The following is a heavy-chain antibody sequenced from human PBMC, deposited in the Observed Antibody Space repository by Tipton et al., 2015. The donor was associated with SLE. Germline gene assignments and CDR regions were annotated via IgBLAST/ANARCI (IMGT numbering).Heavy chain of an antibody. Sequence: RSLRLSCAASGFTFSSYGMHWVRQAPGKGLEWVAVIWYDGSNKYYADSVKGRFTISRDNSKNTLYLQMNSLRAEDTAVYYCAFLGQQLVDYWGQGTLVTVSS. V-gene: IGHV3-33*08. CDR1: GFTFSSYG. D-gene: IGHD6-13*01. CDR2: IWYDGSNK. J-gene: IGHJ4*02. CDR3: AFLGQQLVDY.